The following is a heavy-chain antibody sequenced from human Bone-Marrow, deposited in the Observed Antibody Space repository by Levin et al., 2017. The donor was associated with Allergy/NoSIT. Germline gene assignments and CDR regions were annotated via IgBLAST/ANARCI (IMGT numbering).Heavy chain of an antibody. V-gene: IGHV4-61*01. CDR2: IYHTGTT. CDR1: GGPVRSGNFY. J-gene: IGHJ4*02. CDR3: ARHPGGIWGTVRSPD. Sequence: SETLSLTCTVSGGPVRSGNFYWSWIRQPPGKGLEWVGNIYHTGTTNYNSSLKSRLTISVDTSKNQFSLKLNSVTAADTAVYYCARHPGGIWGTVRSPDWGQGTLVIVSS. D-gene: IGHD3-16*01.